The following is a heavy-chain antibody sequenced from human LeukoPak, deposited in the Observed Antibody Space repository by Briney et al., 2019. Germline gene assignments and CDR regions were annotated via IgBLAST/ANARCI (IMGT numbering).Heavy chain of an antibody. Sequence: PGGSLRLSCAASGFTFSSYWMSWVRQAPGKGLEWVANIKQDGSEKYYVDSVKGRFTISRDNAKNSLYLQMNSLKTEDTAVYYCTRLSGDNWNYGGNFDSWGQGTLVTVSS. CDR1: GFTFSSYW. CDR2: IKQDGSEK. CDR3: TRLSGDNWNYGGNFDS. D-gene: IGHD1-7*01. V-gene: IGHV3-7*03. J-gene: IGHJ4*02.